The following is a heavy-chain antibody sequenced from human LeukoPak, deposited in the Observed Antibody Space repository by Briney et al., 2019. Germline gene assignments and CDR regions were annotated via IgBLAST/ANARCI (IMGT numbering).Heavy chain of an antibody. D-gene: IGHD4-17*01. Sequence: SETLSLTCAVSGDSITSGTFSWSWIRQSPGKGLEWIGYIYQSGRTFYTLSLRSRVAISVDRSKNQFTLTLTSVTAADTAVYYCSRGVMNGDYSWFDPWGQGTLVIVSS. J-gene: IGHJ5*02. CDR1: GDSITSGTFS. CDR3: SRGVMNGDYSWFDP. V-gene: IGHV4-30-2*06. CDR2: IYQSGRT.